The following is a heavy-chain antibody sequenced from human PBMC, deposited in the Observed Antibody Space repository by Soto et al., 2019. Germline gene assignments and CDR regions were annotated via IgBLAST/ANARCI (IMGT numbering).Heavy chain of an antibody. CDR2: VSDSGGRT. CDR1: GSTCSTYA. Sequence: GGSLRLSCAASGSTCSTYAMSWVRQAPGKGLEWVSTVSDSGGRTYYRDSVKGRFTISRDNSMNTVYLQMNSLRVEYTAVYYYACPVILGVHPTADLQYWAQGALDDVSS. V-gene: IGHV3-23*01. J-gene: IGHJ4*01. D-gene: IGHD3-22*01. CDR3: ACPVILGVHPTADLQY.